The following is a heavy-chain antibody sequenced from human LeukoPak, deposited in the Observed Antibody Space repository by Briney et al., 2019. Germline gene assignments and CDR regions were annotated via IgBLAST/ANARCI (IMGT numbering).Heavy chain of an antibody. CDR2: ISYDGSNK. J-gene: IGHJ4*02. Sequence: PGRSLRLSCAASGFTFSSYAMHWVRQAPGKGLEWVAVISYDGSNKYYADSVKGRFTISRDNSKNTLYLQMNSLRAEDTAVYYCARDEGGSYFNFDYWGQGTLVTVSS. CDR1: GFTFSSYA. CDR3: ARDEGGSYFNFDY. D-gene: IGHD1-26*01. V-gene: IGHV3-30*04.